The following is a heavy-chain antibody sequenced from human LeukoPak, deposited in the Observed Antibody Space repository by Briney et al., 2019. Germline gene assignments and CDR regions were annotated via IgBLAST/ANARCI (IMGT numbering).Heavy chain of an antibody. Sequence: GGSLRLSCAASGFTFSSYAMSWVRQAPGKGLEWVSGISGSGGSTYYADSVKGRFTISRDNSKNTLYLQMNSLRAEDTAVYYCAKDLVPAAITPRILDYWGQGTLVTVSS. D-gene: IGHD2-2*01. CDR1: GFTFSSYA. V-gene: IGHV3-23*01. CDR2: ISGSGGST. J-gene: IGHJ4*02. CDR3: AKDLVPAAITPRILDY.